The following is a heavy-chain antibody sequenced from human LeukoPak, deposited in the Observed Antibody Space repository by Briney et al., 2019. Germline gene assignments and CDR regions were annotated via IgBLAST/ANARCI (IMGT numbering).Heavy chain of an antibody. Sequence: PSETLSLTCTVSGGSINSYYWSWIRQPPGKGLEWIGYIYYSGTTNYNPSLKSRVTISVDTSKNQFSLKLSSVTAADTAVYFCARYWSRFDYWGQGTLVTVSS. V-gene: IGHV4-59*08. J-gene: IGHJ4*02. CDR2: IYYSGTT. CDR1: GGSINSYY. D-gene: IGHD1-1*01. CDR3: ARYWSRFDY.